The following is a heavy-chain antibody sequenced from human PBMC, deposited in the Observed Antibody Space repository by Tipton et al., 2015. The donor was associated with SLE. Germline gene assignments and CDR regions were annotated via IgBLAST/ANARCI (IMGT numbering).Heavy chain of an antibody. J-gene: IGHJ3*02. CDR2: SFYSGST. Sequence: TLSLTCTVSGGSISSSSYYWGWIRQHPEKGLEWIGYSFYSGSTYYNPSLQSRLSISVGTSKNQFSVNLRSVTAADTAVYYCARVGLGSGDAFDIWGQGTVVTVSS. CDR3: ARVGLGSGDAFDI. D-gene: IGHD7-27*01. V-gene: IGHV4-31*03. CDR1: GGSISSSSYY.